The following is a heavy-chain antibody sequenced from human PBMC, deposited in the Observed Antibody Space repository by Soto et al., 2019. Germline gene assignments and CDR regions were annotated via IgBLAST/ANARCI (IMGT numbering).Heavy chain of an antibody. CDR3: AKQVRITFFGVVAYYDYYGMDV. D-gene: IGHD3-3*01. CDR1: GGSISSSSYY. V-gene: IGHV4-39*01. Sequence: SETLSLTCTVSGGSISSSSYYWGWIRQPPGKGLEWIGSIYYSGSTYYNPSLKSRVTISVDTSKNQFSLKLSSVTAADTAVYYCAKQVRITFFGVVAYYDYYGMDVWGQGTTVTVPS. CDR2: IYYSGST. J-gene: IGHJ6*02.